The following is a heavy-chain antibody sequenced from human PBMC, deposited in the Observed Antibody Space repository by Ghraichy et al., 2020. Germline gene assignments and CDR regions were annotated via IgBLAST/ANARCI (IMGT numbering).Heavy chain of an antibody. J-gene: IGHJ4*02. CDR1: GYTFTGYY. D-gene: IGHD3-9*01. V-gene: IGHV1-2*02. CDR2: INPNSGGT. CDR3: ARPDILTGYPFDY. Sequence: ASVKVSCKASGYTFTGYYMHWVRQAPGQGLEWMGWINPNSGGTNYAQKFQGRVTMTRDTSISTAYMELSRLRSDDTAVYYCARPDILTGYPFDYWGQGTLVTVSS.